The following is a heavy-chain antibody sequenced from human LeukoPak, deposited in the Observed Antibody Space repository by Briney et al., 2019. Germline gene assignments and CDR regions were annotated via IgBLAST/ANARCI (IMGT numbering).Heavy chain of an antibody. D-gene: IGHD3-3*01. J-gene: IGHJ3*02. CDR3: ARGSRNIASGGEPSDDAFDI. CDR2: MWDDGTNE. CDR1: GFNFGIYG. V-gene: IGHV3-33*01. Sequence: GRSLRLSCTASGFNFGIYGMHWVRQAPGKGLEWVAVMWDDGTNEYYVESVKGRFTISRDNSKNTLYLQMNSLRAEDTAVYYCARGSRNIASGGEPSDDAFDIWGQGTMVTVSS.